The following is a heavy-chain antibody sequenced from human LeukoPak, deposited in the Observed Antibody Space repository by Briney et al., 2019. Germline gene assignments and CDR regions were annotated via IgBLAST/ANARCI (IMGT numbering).Heavy chain of an antibody. Sequence: GGSLRLSCAASGFTFSPYAMSWVRQAPGKGLGWVSAISGSGGYTDYADSVKGRFTISRDNSKNTLYVQMNSLRAEDTAVYYCAKDQRGYDKPIDYWGQGTLVTVSS. CDR3: AKDQRGYDKPIDY. CDR2: ISGSGGYT. V-gene: IGHV3-23*01. CDR1: GFTFSPYA. D-gene: IGHD5-12*01. J-gene: IGHJ4*02.